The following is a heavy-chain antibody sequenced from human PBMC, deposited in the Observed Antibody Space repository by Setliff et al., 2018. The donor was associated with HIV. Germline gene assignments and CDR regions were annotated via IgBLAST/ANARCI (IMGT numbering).Heavy chain of an antibody. CDR1: GGSISSRNW. V-gene: IGHV4-4*02. CDR2: IYHTGST. CDR3: ARQPLYNDYDWRSYYFDY. J-gene: IGHJ4*02. D-gene: IGHD5-12*01. Sequence: SETLSLTCAVSGGSISSRNWWSWVRQPPGKGLEWIGEIYHTGSTYYSPSLNSRFTISVDTSKNQFSLKLRSVTAADTAVYYCARQPLYNDYDWRSYYFDYWGQGSLVTVSS.